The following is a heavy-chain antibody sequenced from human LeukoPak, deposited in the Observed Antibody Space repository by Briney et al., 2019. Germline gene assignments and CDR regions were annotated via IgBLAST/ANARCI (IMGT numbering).Heavy chain of an antibody. J-gene: IGHJ4*02. CDR2: IYYSGST. D-gene: IGHD3-22*01. CDR1: GGSISSSSYY. CDR3: ARVTGYMIEDYFDY. V-gene: IGHV4-61*05. Sequence: PSETLSLTCTVSGGSISSSSYYWVWIRQPPGKGLEWIGYIYYSGSTNYNPSLKSRVTISVDTSKNQFSLRLSSVTAADTAVYYCARVTGYMIEDYFDYWGQGTLVTVSS.